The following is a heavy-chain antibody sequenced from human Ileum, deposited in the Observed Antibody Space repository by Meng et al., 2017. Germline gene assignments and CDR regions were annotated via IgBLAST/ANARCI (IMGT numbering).Heavy chain of an antibody. J-gene: IGHJ4*02. D-gene: IGHD2-15*01. V-gene: IGHV4-4*02. Sequence: QVRLEVSGPGRVEPSGTLSLTRTGSGRSISSSFYWSWVRQSPGKGLEWIGQIYLAGSPNYNPSLESRVTISVDKSKNQFSLRLTSVTAADTAIFYCVRHGGKYFDSWGQGTLVTVSS. CDR1: GRSISSSFY. CDR2: IYLAGSP. CDR3: VRHGGKYFDS.